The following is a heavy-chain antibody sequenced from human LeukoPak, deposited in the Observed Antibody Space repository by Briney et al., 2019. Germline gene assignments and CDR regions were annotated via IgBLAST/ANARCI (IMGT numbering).Heavy chain of an antibody. CDR2: IYYSGST. CDR3: VKTGEGYHSSWPGDYFDY. V-gene: IGHV4-59*01. J-gene: IGHJ4*02. Sequence: TSETLSLTCTVSGGSISTGYWSWIRQPPGKGLEWIGYIYYSGSTNYNPSLKSRVTISVDTSKNQFSLKLSSVTAADTALYYCVKTGEGYHSSWPGDYFDYWGQGTLVTVSS. CDR1: GGSISTGY. D-gene: IGHD6-13*01.